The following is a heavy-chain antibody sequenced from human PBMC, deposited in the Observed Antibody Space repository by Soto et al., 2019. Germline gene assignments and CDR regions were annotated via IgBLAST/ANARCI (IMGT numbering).Heavy chain of an antibody. Sequence: QVQLVQSGAEVKKPGASVKVSCKASGYTFPNSGITWVRQAPGQGPEWMGWITPSNGNTNFAQKFQGRVIMTTDTSTATAYMELRSLRSDDTAVYYCARAHLYDSSGQYPYDFDYWGQGTLVTVSS. CDR2: ITPSNGNT. J-gene: IGHJ4*02. CDR3: ARAHLYDSSGQYPYDFDY. V-gene: IGHV1-18*01. CDR1: GYTFPNSG. D-gene: IGHD3-22*01.